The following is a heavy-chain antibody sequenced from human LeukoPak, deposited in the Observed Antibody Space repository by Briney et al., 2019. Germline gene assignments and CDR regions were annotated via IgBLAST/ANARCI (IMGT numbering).Heavy chain of an antibody. CDR1: GFTCSSYG. J-gene: IGHJ4*02. CDR3: AKDKAYYYDSSGYLSDY. CDR2: IRYDGSNK. Sequence: PGGSLRLSCAAAGFTCSSYGMHWVRQAPGKGLEWVAFIRYDGSNKYYADSVKGRFTISRDNSKNTLYLQMNSLRVEDTAVYYCAKDKAYYYDSSGYLSDYWGQGTLVTVSS. D-gene: IGHD3-22*01. V-gene: IGHV3-30*02.